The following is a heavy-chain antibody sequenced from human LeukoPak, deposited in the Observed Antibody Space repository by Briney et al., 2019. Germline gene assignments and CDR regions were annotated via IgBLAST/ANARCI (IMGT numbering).Heavy chain of an antibody. Sequence: PGGSLRLSCAASGLTFSSHAMHWVRQAPGKGLEWVAVTSYDGSNKYYADSVKGRFTISRDNSKNTLYLQMNSLRAEDTAVYYCAREIWNDVGYDYWGQGTLVTVSS. D-gene: IGHD1-1*01. CDR1: GLTFSSHA. CDR3: AREIWNDVGYDY. V-gene: IGHV3-30-3*01. CDR2: TSYDGSNK. J-gene: IGHJ4*02.